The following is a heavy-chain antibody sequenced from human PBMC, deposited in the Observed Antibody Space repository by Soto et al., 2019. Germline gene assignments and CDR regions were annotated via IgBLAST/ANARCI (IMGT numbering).Heavy chain of an antibody. J-gene: IGHJ4*02. CDR3: ARDRIAVAGRVDY. D-gene: IGHD6-19*01. Sequence: QMQLVQSGPEVKKPGTSVKVSCKASGFTFTSSAVQWVRQARGQRLEWIGWIGVGSGNRHYAQKFQERVTITRDMSTNTAYMELSRLRSDDTAVYYCARDRIAVAGRVDYWGQGTLVTVSS. V-gene: IGHV1-58*01. CDR1: GFTFTSSA. CDR2: IGVGSGNR.